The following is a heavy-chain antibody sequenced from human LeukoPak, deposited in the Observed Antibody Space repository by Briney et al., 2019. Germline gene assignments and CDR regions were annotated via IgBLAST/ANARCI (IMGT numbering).Heavy chain of an antibody. D-gene: IGHD3-3*01. CDR1: GFTFSNAW. CDR3: TTDSYYDFWSGYWRFDP. CDR2: IKRETDGCAT. Sequence: PGGSLRLSCAASGFTFSNAWMSWVRQAPGKGLEWVGRIKRETDGCATDYSAAVKRRFTISRDDPKNTLYLQMNSLKTEDTAVYYCTTDSYYDFWSGYWRFDPWGQGTLVTVSS. V-gene: IGHV3-15*01. J-gene: IGHJ5*02.